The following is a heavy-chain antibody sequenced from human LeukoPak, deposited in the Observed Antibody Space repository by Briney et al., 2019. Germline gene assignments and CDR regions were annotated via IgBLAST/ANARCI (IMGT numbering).Heavy chain of an antibody. J-gene: IGHJ5*02. CDR2: IYSDGVT. Sequence: GGSLRLSCAASGFIVNSYAMSWVRQAPGKGLAWVSLIYSDGVTQYAASVKGRFTISRDNSKNTLYLQMNSLRDEDTAVYFCARDRAEGKTWVEFDPWGQGTLVTVSS. V-gene: IGHV3-66*02. CDR1: GFIVNSYA. CDR3: ARDRAEGKTWVEFDP.